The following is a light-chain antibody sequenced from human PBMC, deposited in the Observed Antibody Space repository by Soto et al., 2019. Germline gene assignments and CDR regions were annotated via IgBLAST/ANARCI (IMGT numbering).Light chain of an antibody. Sequence: IQMTQSPSTLSASVGDRVTITCRASQSVSDWLAWYQQKPGKAPKLLIYDASSLESGVPSRFSGSGSGTEFTLTISSLQPDDFATYYCQQYNSYSGTFGQGTKVDIK. CDR3: QQYNSYSGT. V-gene: IGKV1-5*01. CDR1: QSVSDW. CDR2: DAS. J-gene: IGKJ1*01.